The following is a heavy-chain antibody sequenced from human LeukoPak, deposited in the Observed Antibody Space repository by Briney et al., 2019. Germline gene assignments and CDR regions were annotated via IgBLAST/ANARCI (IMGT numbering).Heavy chain of an antibody. D-gene: IGHD3-10*01. Sequence: ASVKVSCKASGYTFSSYNMHWVRQAPGQRLEWMGWINAGNGNTKFSQKFQGRATITRDTSASTGYMELSSLTSEDTAVYYCAFRGVSDDFDSWGQGTLVTVSS. CDR2: INAGNGNT. CDR3: AFRGVSDDFDS. J-gene: IGHJ4*02. CDR1: GYTFSSYN. V-gene: IGHV1-3*01.